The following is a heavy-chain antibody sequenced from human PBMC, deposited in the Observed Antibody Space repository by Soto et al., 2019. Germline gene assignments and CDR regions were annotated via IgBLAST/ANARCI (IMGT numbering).Heavy chain of an antibody. J-gene: IGHJ4*02. CDR2: ISYDGSNK. Sequence: QVQLVESGGGVVQPGRSLRLSCAASGFTFSSYGMHWVRQAPGKGLEWVAVISYDGSNKYYADSVKGRFTISRDNSKNTLYLQMNSLRAEDTAVYYCASCTGYSSSWEQSAGDYWGQGTLVTVSS. V-gene: IGHV3-30*03. CDR1: GFTFSSYG. D-gene: IGHD6-13*01. CDR3: ASCTGYSSSWEQSAGDY.